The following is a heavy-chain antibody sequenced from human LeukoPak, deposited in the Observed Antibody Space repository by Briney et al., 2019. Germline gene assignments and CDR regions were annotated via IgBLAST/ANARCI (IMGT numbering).Heavy chain of an antibody. D-gene: IGHD5-18*01. J-gene: IGHJ4*02. CDR1: GYTFTSYA. V-gene: IGHV1-18*01. CDR2: ISAYNGNT. CDR3: ANVDTAMVTLTR. Sequence: GASVKVCCKASGYTFTSYAISWVRQAPGQGLEWMGWISAYNGNTNYAQKLQGRVTMTTDTSTSTAYMELRSLRSDDTAVYYCANVDTAMVTLTRRGQGTLVTVSS.